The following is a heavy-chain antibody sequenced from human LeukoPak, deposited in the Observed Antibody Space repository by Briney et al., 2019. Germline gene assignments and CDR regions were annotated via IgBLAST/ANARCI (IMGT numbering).Heavy chain of an antibody. Sequence: GGSLRLSCAASGFTFSSYAMSWVRQAPGKGLERVSAISGSGGSTYYADSVKGRFTISRDNSKNTLYLQMNSLRAEDTAVYYCAKMAQRGYSSSWFFDYRGQGTLVTVSS. CDR3: AKMAQRGYSSSWFFDY. J-gene: IGHJ4*02. V-gene: IGHV3-23*01. D-gene: IGHD6-13*01. CDR2: ISGSGGST. CDR1: GFTFSSYA.